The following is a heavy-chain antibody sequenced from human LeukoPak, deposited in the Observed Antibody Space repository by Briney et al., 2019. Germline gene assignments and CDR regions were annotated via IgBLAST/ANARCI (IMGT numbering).Heavy chain of an antibody. J-gene: IGHJ4*02. V-gene: IGHV1-69*05. CDR1: GGTFSSYA. CDR2: IIPIFGTA. D-gene: IGHD3-10*01. Sequence: GSSVKVSCKASGGTFSSYAISWVRQAPGQGLEWMGGIIPIFGTANYAQKFQGRVTITTDESTSTAYMELSSLRSEDTAVYYCAREDRGRYSLDFWGQGTLVTLSP. CDR3: AREDRGRYSLDF.